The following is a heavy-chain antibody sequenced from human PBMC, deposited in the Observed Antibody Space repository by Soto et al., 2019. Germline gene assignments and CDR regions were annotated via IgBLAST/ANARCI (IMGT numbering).Heavy chain of an antibody. CDR1: SVSNAW. J-gene: IGHJ4*02. Sequence: SVSNAWMNWVRQAPGKGLEWVGRIKSKTDGGTTDYAAPVKGRFTISRDDSTNTLYLQMNSLKTEYTAVYYCTTDLPDYDSSGYYDYWGQVTLVTVSS. D-gene: IGHD3-22*01. CDR3: TTDLPDYDSSGYYDY. V-gene: IGHV3-15*07. CDR2: IKSKTDGGTT.